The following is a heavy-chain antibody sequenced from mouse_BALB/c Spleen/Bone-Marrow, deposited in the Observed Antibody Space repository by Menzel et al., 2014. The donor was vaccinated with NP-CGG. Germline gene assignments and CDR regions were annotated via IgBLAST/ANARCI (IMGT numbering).Heavy chain of an antibody. V-gene: IGHV1-80*01. J-gene: IGHJ2*01. CDR1: GYAFSNYW. CDR2: IYPGDGDT. Sequence: AQLQQSGADLVRPRSSVKISCKASGYAFSNYWMNWVKQRPGQGLEWIGQIYPGDGDTNYNGKFKGKATLTADKSSSTAFMQLSSLTSEDSAVYFCARCDGYSYYFDYWGQGTTLTVSS. D-gene: IGHD2-3*01. CDR3: ARCDGYSYYFDY.